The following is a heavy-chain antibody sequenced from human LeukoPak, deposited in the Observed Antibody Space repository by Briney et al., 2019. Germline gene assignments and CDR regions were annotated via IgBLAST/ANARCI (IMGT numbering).Heavy chain of an antibody. CDR2: ISYDGSNK. CDR1: GFTFSSYA. D-gene: IGHD6-13*01. CDR3: ASAAGIDDCPHPIDY. J-gene: IGHJ4*02. V-gene: IGHV3-30*04. Sequence: GGSLRLSCAASGFTFSSYAMHWVRQAPGKGLEWVAVISYDGSNKYYADSVKGRFTISRDNSKNTLYLQMNSLRAEDTAVYYCASAAGIDDCPHPIDYWGQGTLVTVSS.